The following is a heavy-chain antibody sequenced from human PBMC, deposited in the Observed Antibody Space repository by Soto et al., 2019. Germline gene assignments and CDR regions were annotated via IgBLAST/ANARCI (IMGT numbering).Heavy chain of an antibody. J-gene: IGHJ3*02. CDR2: INPNSGGT. Sequence: ASVKVSCKASGYTFTGYYMHWVRQAPGQGLEWMGWINPNSGGTNYAQKFQGWVTMTRDTSISTAYMELSRLRSDDTAVYYCARRAAAAGRAFDIWGQGTMVTVSS. CDR1: GYTFTGYY. D-gene: IGHD6-13*01. V-gene: IGHV1-2*04. CDR3: ARRAAAAGRAFDI.